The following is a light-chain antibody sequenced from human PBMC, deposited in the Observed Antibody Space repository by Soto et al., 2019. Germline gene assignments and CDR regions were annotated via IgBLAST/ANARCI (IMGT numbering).Light chain of an antibody. V-gene: IGKV3-20*01. CDR2: GAS. CDR3: QQYGSSPWIT. J-gene: IGKJ5*01. Sequence: VVTQSPTTLSVSPGERATLSCRASRSVSSNLAWYQQKPGQAPRLLIYGASSRATGIPDRFSGSGSGTDFTLTISRLEPEDFAVYYCQQYGSSPWITFGQGTRLEIK. CDR1: RSVSSN.